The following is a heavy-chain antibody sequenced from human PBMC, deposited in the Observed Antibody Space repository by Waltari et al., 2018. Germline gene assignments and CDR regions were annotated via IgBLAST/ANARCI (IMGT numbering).Heavy chain of an antibody. V-gene: IGHV3-30-3*01. Sequence: QVQLVESGGGVVQPGRSLSLSCAASGFTFSSYAMPWVRPAPGKGLEWVAVISYDGSNKYYADSVKGRFTISRDNSKNTLYLQMNSLRAEDTAVYYCARDGGRGDYNPPGDYWGQGTLVTVSS. CDR2: ISYDGSNK. D-gene: IGHD4-17*01. J-gene: IGHJ4*02. CDR1: GFTFSSYA. CDR3: ARDGGRGDYNPPGDY.